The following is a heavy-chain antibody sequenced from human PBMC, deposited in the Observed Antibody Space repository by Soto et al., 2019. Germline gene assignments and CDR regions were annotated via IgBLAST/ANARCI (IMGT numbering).Heavy chain of an antibody. D-gene: IGHD2-15*01. CDR2: IYYSGIT. CDR3: ARRHSCTLFDY. J-gene: IGHJ4*02. V-gene: IGHV4-39*01. Sequence: QLQLQESGPGLVKPSETLSLTCTVSGGSISSSNYYWGWIRQPPGKGLEWIGNIYYSGITYYNPSLKNRVTISVDTSKTQFSLKLSSVTAADTAVYYCARRHSCTLFDYWGQGTLVTVSS. CDR1: GGSISSSNYY.